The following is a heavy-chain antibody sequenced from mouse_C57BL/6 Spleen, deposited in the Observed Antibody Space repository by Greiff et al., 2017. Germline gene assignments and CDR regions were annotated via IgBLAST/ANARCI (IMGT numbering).Heavy chain of an antibody. CDR1: GYTFTDYN. J-gene: IGHJ2*01. CDR2: INPNNGGT. V-gene: IGHV1-18*01. Sequence: EVQLQQSGPELVKPGASVKIPCKASGYTFTDYNMDWVKQSHGKSLEWIGDINPNNGGTIYNQKFKGKATLTVDKSSSTAYMELRSLTSEDTAVYYCARTLYYFYFDYWGQGTTLTVSS. D-gene: IGHD2-1*01. CDR3: ARTLYYFYFDY.